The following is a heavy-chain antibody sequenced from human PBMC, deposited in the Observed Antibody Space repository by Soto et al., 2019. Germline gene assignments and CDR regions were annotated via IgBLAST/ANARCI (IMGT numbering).Heavy chain of an antibody. D-gene: IGHD3-22*01. CDR3: ARHRYYYDSSGKIYYFDY. Sequence: RGESLKISCKGSGYSFTSYWISWVRQMPGKGLEWMGRIDPSDSYTNYSPSFQGHVTISADKSISTAYLQWSSLKASDTAMYYCARHRYYYDSSGKIYYFDYWGQGTLVTVSS. CDR2: IDPSDSYT. V-gene: IGHV5-10-1*01. CDR1: GYSFTSYW. J-gene: IGHJ4*02.